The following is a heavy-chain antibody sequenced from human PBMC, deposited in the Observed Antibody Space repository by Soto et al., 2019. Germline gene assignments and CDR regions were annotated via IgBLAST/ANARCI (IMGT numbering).Heavy chain of an antibody. Sequence: PGESLKISCTGFGYTFTTFWISWVRQMPWRGLEWMGRIDPRDSYTNYSPSFQGHVTISADKSISTAYLQWGSLKASDTAMYYCARLFCSSSTCDSWFDPWGQGTLVTVSS. V-gene: IGHV5-10-1*01. CDR2: IDPRDSYT. CDR3: ARLFCSSSTCDSWFDP. CDR1: GYTFTTFW. D-gene: IGHD2-2*01. J-gene: IGHJ5*02.